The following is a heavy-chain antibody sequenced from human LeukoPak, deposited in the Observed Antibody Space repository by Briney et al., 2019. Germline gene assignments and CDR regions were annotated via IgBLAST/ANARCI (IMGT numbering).Heavy chain of an antibody. J-gene: IGHJ6*03. Sequence: SQTLSLTCTVSGGSISSGSYYWSWIRQPAGKGLEWIGRIYTSGSTYYNPSLKSRVTISVDTSKNQFSLKLSSVTAADTAVYYCARDVVDFWSGKAYYYYYYYMDVWGKGTTVTVSS. CDR1: GGSISSGSYY. CDR2: IYTSGST. D-gene: IGHD3-3*01. CDR3: ARDVVDFWSGKAYYYYYYYMDV. V-gene: IGHV4-61*02.